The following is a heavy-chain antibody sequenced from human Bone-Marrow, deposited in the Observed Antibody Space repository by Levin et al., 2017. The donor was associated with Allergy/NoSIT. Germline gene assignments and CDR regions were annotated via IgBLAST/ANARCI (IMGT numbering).Heavy chain of an antibody. CDR2: IYSTASS. Sequence: SETLSLTCNVSGVSINNYFWSWIRQPPGKGLEWIGYIYSTASSSYNPSLKNRVTMSIETSKNQVSLKLRSVTAADTAVYYCARAGDWESSVWYGTKDYAMEFWSQGTTVTVSS. V-gene: IGHV4-59*01. J-gene: IGHJ6*02. D-gene: IGHD6-19*01. CDR1: GVSINNYF. CDR3: ARAGDWESSVWYGTKDYAMEF.